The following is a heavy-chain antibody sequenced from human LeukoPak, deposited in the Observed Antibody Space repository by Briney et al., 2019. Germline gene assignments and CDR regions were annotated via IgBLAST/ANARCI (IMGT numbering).Heavy chain of an antibody. CDR3: ARGYANSDVYSSSRDKTYYFDY. CDR1: GGSVSGYY. D-gene: IGHD6-13*01. Sequence: SETLSLTCAVYGGSVSGYYWSWIRQTPGKGLEWIGEINHSGSTNYDPSLKSRVTISVDTSKNQFSLKLSSVTAADTAVYYCARGYANSDVYSSSRDKTYYFDYWGQGTLVTVSS. J-gene: IGHJ4*02. CDR2: INHSGST. V-gene: IGHV4-34*01.